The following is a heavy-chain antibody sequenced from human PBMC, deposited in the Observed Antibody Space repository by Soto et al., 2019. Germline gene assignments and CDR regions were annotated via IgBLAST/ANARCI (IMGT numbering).Heavy chain of an antibody. V-gene: IGHV1-3*01. Sequence: QVQLVQSGAEVKKPGASVKVSCKASGYTFTSYAMHWVRQAPGQRLEWMGWINAGNGNTKYSQKFQGRVTITRDTSASSAYMELSSLRSEDTAVYYCARDSNYYGSGSYLLWGQGTLVTVSS. D-gene: IGHD3-10*01. CDR1: GYTFTSYA. CDR3: ARDSNYYGSGSYLL. CDR2: INAGNGNT. J-gene: IGHJ4*02.